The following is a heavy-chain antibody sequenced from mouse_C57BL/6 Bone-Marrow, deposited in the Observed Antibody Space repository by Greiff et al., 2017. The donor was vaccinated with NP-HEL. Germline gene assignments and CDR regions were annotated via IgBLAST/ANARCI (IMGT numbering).Heavy chain of an antibody. CDR2: INYDGSST. CDR1: GFTFSDYY. V-gene: IGHV5-16*01. CDR3: ARDPHGWYFDV. J-gene: IGHJ1*03. Sequence: EVKLVESEGGLVQPGSSMKLSCTASGFTFSDYYMAWVRQVPEKGLEWVANINYDGSSTYYLDSLKSRFIISRDNAKNILYLQMSSLKSEDTATYYCARDPHGWYFDVWGTGTTVTVSS.